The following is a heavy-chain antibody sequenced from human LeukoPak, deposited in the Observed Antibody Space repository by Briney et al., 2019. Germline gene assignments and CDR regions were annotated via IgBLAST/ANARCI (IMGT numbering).Heavy chain of an antibody. V-gene: IGHV3-7*01. Sequence: GESLRLSCAASGFSFSQSWMTCVRQAPGKGLEWVASINPDGRAKHYVDSVKGRFTISRDNSKNSVFLQMSSLRGEDTAVYYCAKLLGYVTTFDYWGQGTLVTVSS. CDR2: INPDGRAK. J-gene: IGHJ4*02. CDR1: GFSFSQSW. D-gene: IGHD4-11*01. CDR3: AKLLGYVTTFDY.